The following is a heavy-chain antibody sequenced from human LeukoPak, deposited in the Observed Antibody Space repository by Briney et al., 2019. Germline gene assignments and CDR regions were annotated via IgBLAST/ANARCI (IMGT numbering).Heavy chain of an antibody. J-gene: IGHJ4*02. D-gene: IGHD1-1*01. V-gene: IGHV4-34*01. CDR2: VYSSGSL. Sequence: SSETLSLTCAVYGGSFSGYYWAWIREPPGRQLEWIGSVYSSGSLYYNPSLKSRVTILVDTSKNQFSLKLNSVTAADTAVYYCARDRRQRDYFDLWGQGARVSVSS. CDR1: GGSFSGYY. CDR3: ARDRRQRDYFDL.